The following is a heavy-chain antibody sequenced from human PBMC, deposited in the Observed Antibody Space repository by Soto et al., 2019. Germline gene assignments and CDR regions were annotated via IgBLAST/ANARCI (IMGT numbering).Heavy chain of an antibody. CDR2: IIPILGIA. V-gene: IGHV1-69*08. J-gene: IGHJ6*02. Sequence: QVQLVQSGAEVKKPGSSVKISCKASGGTFSSYTISWVRQAPGQGLEWMGRIIPILGIANYAQKFQGRVTITADKSTSIAYMELSSLRSEDTAVYYCAKEKAYNWNDYYYYGMDVWGQGTTVTVSS. CDR3: AKEKAYNWNDYYYYGMDV. D-gene: IGHD1-20*01. CDR1: GGTFSSYT.